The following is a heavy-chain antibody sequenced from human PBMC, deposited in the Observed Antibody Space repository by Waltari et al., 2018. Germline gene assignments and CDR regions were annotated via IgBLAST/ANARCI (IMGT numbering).Heavy chain of an antibody. V-gene: IGHV4-34*01. CDR3: ARGNTMVRGVPFDY. Sequence: QVQLQQWGAGLLKPSETLSLTCAVYGGSFSGYYWSWIRQPPGKGLEWIGEINHRGSTNYNPSLKSRVTISVDTSKNQFSLKLSSVTAADTAVYYCARGNTMVRGVPFDYWGQGTLVTVSS. D-gene: IGHD3-10*01. CDR1: GGSFSGYY. J-gene: IGHJ4*02. CDR2: INHRGST.